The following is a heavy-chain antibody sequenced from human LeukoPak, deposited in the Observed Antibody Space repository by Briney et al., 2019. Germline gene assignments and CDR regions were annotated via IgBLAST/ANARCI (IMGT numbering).Heavy chain of an antibody. CDR1: GFTFSSYA. J-gene: IGHJ4*02. CDR3: AKDVYNWNFYFDY. CDR2: ISASGYST. V-gene: IGHV3-23*01. D-gene: IGHD1-7*01. Sequence: PGGSLRLSCAASGFTFSSYAMSWVRQAPGKGLEWVSAISASGYSTYHADSVKGRFTISRDNSKKTLYLQMNSLRAEDTAIFYCAKDVYNWNFYFDYWGQGTLVTVSS.